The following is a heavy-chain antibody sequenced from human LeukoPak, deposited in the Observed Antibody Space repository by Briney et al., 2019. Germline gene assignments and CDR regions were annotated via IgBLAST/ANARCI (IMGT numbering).Heavy chain of an antibody. V-gene: IGHV3-7*03. J-gene: IGHJ4*02. CDR2: IKQDGSEK. D-gene: IGHD3-9*01. Sequence: GGSLRLSCAASGFTFSSYWMSRVRQAPGKGLEWVANIKQDGSEKYYVDSVKGRFTISRDNAKNSLYLQMNSLRAEDTAVYYCARDLTNYDILTGYCDYWGQGTLVTVSS. CDR3: ARDLTNYDILTGYCDY. CDR1: GFTFSSYW.